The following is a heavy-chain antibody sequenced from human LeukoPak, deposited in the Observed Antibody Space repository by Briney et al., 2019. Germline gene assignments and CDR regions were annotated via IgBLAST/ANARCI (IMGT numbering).Heavy chain of an antibody. CDR2: INHSGST. CDR1: GGSFSGYY. V-gene: IGHV4-34*01. D-gene: IGHD3-10*01. Sequence: SETLSLTCAVYGGSFSGYYWSWIRQPPGKGLEWIGEINHSGSTNYNPSLKSRVTMSVDTSKYQFSLKLTSVTAADAAVYYCVRDPSHNSGFFDSWGQGTLVTVST. J-gene: IGHJ4*02. CDR3: VRDPSHNSGFFDS.